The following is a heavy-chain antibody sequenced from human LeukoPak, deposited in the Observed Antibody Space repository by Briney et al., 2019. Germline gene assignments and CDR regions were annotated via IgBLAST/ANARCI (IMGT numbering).Heavy chain of an antibody. CDR1: GFTFSGYW. D-gene: IGHD3-9*01. CDR2: INSDGSST. CDR3: ARDPNYYDILTGPPLGS. J-gene: IGHJ5*02. V-gene: IGHV3-74*01. Sequence: GGSLRLSCAASGFTFSGYWMHWVRQAPGKGLVWVSRINSDGSSTSYADSVKGRFTISRDNAKNTLYLQMNSLRAEDTAVYYCARDPNYYDILTGPPLGSWGQGTLVTVSS.